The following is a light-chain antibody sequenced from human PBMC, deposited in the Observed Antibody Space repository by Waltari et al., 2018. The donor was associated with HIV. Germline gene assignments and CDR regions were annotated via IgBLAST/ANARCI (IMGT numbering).Light chain of an antibody. CDR3: QSADSSGVDFVV. V-gene: IGLV3-25*03. CDR2: KDS. Sequence: DLTQPPSVSVPPGQTATIPCTGDALTTQSGYWYQKKAGQAPVLLINKDSERLSGIPERFSGSSSGTSLTLTINGVRAEDEAEYYCQSADSSGVDFVVFGGGTKLTVL. J-gene: IGLJ2*01. CDR1: ALTTQS.